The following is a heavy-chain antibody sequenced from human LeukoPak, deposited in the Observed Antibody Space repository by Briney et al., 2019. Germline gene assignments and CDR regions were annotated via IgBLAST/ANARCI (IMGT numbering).Heavy chain of an antibody. Sequence: GESLKISCQGFGYPFTTSWIGWVRQLPGKGLEWTAIIYAGNSDAKYSPSFQGQVSISTDRSISTAYLQWSSLKASDTAMYYCARRYYYDSSGTWGAFDIWGQGTMVTVSS. CDR2: IYAGNSDA. CDR3: ARRYYYDSSGTWGAFDI. D-gene: IGHD3-22*01. V-gene: IGHV5-51*01. J-gene: IGHJ3*02. CDR1: GYPFTTSW.